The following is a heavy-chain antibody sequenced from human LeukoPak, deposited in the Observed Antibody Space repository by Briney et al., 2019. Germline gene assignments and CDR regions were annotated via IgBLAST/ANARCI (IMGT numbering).Heavy chain of an antibody. D-gene: IGHD5-12*01. CDR3: AKDPVCGYDCYYYGMDV. J-gene: IGHJ6*02. V-gene: IGHV3-23*01. Sequence: GGSLRLSCAASGFTFSSYAMSWVRQAPGKGLEWVSAISGSGGSPYYADSVKGRFTISRDNSKNTLYLQMNSLRAEDTAVYYCAKDPVCGYDCYYYGMDVWGQGTTVTVSS. CDR1: GFTFSSYA. CDR2: ISGSGGSP.